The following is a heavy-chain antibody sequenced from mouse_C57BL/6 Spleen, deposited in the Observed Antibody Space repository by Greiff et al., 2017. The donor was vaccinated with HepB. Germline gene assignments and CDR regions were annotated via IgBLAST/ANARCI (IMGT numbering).Heavy chain of an antibody. V-gene: IGHV5-6*01. Sequence: EVMLVESGGDLVKPGGSLKLSCAASGFTFSSYGMSWVRQTPDKRLEWVATISSGGSYTYYPDSVKGRFTISRDNAKNTLYLQMSSLKSEDTAMYYCARPMVTTGYYFDYWGQGTTLAVSS. D-gene: IGHD2-2*01. J-gene: IGHJ2*01. CDR3: ARPMVTTGYYFDY. CDR1: GFTFSSYG. CDR2: ISSGGSYT.